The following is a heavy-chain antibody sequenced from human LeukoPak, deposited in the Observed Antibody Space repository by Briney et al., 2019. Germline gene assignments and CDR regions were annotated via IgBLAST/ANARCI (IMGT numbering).Heavy chain of an antibody. D-gene: IGHD3-10*01. V-gene: IGHV3-30*02. J-gene: IGHJ5*02. Sequence: GGSLRLSCGASGFTFSNYGMLWVRQAPGKGLDWVAFIRYDGNNKLYADSVKGRFTISRDNSKNTLYLHINSLRAEDTAVYYCAKDLLWFGEPNWFDPWGQGTLVTVSS. CDR3: AKDLLWFGEPNWFDP. CDR2: IRYDGNNK. CDR1: GFTFSNYG.